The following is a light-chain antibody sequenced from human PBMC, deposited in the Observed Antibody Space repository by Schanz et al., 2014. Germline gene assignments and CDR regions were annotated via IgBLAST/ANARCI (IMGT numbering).Light chain of an antibody. J-gene: IGKJ4*01. CDR3: QQYNEWPPLT. V-gene: IGKV3-15*01. Sequence: EIVLTQSPGTLSLSPGERATLSCRASQSVSSNLAWYQQKPGQAPRLLIYGASTRATGIPARFSGSGSGTEFTLTISSLQSEDIGVYFCQQYNEWPPLTFGGGTKVGIK. CDR2: GAS. CDR1: QSVSSN.